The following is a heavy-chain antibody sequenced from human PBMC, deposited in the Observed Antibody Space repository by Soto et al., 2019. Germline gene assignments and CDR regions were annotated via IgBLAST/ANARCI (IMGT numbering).Heavy chain of an antibody. Sequence: QVQLQESGPGLVKPSETLSLTCTVSSGSISGYYWSWIRQPPGKGLEWIGYISYSGSTNYNPSLKSLVPISVDTSKNQFSLRLSSVTAADTAVYYCAIQVFGVITNSVWFDPWGQGTLVTVSS. CDR2: ISYSGST. J-gene: IGHJ5*02. D-gene: IGHD3-3*01. V-gene: IGHV4-59*08. CDR1: SGSISGYY. CDR3: AIQVFGVITNSVWFDP.